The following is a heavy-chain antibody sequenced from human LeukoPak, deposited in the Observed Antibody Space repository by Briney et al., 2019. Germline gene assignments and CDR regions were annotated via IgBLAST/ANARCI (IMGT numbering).Heavy chain of an antibody. CDR3: AKDVYNWNFYFDY. Sequence: GGSLRLSCAVSGLTFSSYAMSWVRQAPGKGLEWVSAISASGYSTYYADSVKGRFTISRDNSKKTLYLQMNSLRAEDTAIFYCAKDVYNWNFYFDYWGQGTLVTVSS. D-gene: IGHD1-7*01. CDR1: GLTFSSYA. CDR2: ISASGYST. V-gene: IGHV3-23*01. J-gene: IGHJ4*02.